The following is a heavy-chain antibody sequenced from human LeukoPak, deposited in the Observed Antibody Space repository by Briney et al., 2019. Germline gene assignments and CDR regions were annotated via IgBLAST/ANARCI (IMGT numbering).Heavy chain of an antibody. Sequence: SETLSLTCTVSGGSISSGSYYWSWIRQPAGKGLEWIGRIYTSGSTNYNPSLKSRVTISVDTSKSQFSLKLSSVTAADTAVYYCARDRSTIYAFDIWGQGTMVTVSS. CDR2: IYTSGST. D-gene: IGHD5/OR15-5a*01. J-gene: IGHJ3*02. V-gene: IGHV4-61*02. CDR1: GGSISSGSYY. CDR3: ARDRSTIYAFDI.